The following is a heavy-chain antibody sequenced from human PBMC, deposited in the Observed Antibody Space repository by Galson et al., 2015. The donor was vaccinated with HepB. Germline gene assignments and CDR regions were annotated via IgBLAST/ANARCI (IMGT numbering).Heavy chain of an antibody. J-gene: IGHJ6*02. CDR1: GFTFSSYA. Sequence: SLRLSCAASGFTFSSYAMSWVRQAPGKGLEWVSAISGSGGSTYYADSVKGRFTISRDNSKNTLYLQMNSLRAEDTAVYYCAKGGDIGWLFSYYYYYGMDVWGQGTTVTVSS. V-gene: IGHV3-23*01. D-gene: IGHD3-16*02. CDR2: ISGSGGST. CDR3: AKGGDIGWLFSYYYYYGMDV.